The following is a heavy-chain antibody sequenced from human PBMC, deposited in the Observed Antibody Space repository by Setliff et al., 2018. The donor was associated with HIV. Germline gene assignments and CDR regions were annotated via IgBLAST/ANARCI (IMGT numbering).Heavy chain of an antibody. Sequence: ASVKVSCKASGGTFSNYAINWVRQAPGQGLEWLGGIIPLFGTLNYAQKFQGRVTITADESTSTAYMELSSLRSDDTAVFYCARGHSSGSGYSGIYGPFDIGGRGTMVTVS. V-gene: IGHV1-69*13. CDR3: ARGHSSGSGYSGIYGPFDI. CDR1: GGTFSNYA. CDR2: IIPLFGTL. J-gene: IGHJ3*02. D-gene: IGHD1-26*01.